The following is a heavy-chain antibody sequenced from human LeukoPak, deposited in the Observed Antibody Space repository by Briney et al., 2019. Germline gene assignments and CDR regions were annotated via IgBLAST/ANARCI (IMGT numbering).Heavy chain of an antibody. D-gene: IGHD3-22*01. V-gene: IGHV4-59*08. CDR1: GGSISSYY. J-gene: IGHJ4*02. CDR2: IYYSGST. CDR3: ARAGTSGYYTIDS. Sequence: SETLSLTCTVSGGSISSYYWSWIRQPPGKGLEWIGYIYYSGSTNYNPSLKSRVTISVDTSKNQFSLKLSSVTAADTAVYYCARAGTSGYYTIDSWGQGTLVTVSS.